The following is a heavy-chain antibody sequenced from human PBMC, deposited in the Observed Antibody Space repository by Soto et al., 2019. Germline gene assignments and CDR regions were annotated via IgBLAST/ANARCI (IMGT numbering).Heavy chain of an antibody. J-gene: IGHJ4*02. D-gene: IGHD2-15*01. Sequence: QVQLVQSGPEVKNPGASVKVSCKASGYTFKNYGIKWVRQAPGQGLEWVGWITTYNGNRYSAEKCPSTVTMTTDTSTSTTYMELKSLTSDATGVYYCARDAQPKGVAADGASDYWGQGTLVTVSS. V-gene: IGHV1-18*01. CDR3: ARDAQPKGVAADGASDY. CDR2: ITTYNGNR. CDR1: GYTFKNYG.